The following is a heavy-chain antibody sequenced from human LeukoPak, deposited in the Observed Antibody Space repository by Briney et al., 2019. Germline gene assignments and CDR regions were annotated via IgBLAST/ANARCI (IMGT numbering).Heavy chain of an antibody. CDR3: AKGEYSYGYYYYGMDV. Sequence: PGGSLRLSCAASGFTFSSYAMSWVRQAPGKGLEWVSAISGSGGSTYYADSVKGRFTISRDNSKNTLYLQMNSLRAEGTAVYYCAKGEYSYGYYYYGMDVWGQGTTVTVSS. D-gene: IGHD5-18*01. V-gene: IGHV3-23*01. CDR2: ISGSGGST. J-gene: IGHJ6*02. CDR1: GFTFSSYA.